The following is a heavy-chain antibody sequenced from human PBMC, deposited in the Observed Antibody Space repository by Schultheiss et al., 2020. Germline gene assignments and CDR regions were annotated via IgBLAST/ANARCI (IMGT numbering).Heavy chain of an antibody. V-gene: IGHV3-30-3*01. CDR1: GFNFSSYS. Sequence: GGSLRLSCAASGFNFSSYSMHWVRQAPGKGLEWVAVISYDGSNKYYADSVKGRFTISRDNSKNTLYLQMNSLRAEDTAVYYCARDGLRVYGSGTFDYWGQGTLVTVSS. D-gene: IGHD3-10*01. J-gene: IGHJ4*02. CDR3: ARDGLRVYGSGTFDY. CDR2: ISYDGSNK.